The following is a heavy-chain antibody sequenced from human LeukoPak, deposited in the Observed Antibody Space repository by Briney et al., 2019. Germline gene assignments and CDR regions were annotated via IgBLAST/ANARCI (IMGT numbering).Heavy chain of an antibody. CDR1: GGTFSSYA. CDR3: ARSNPAYYYDSSGYYFDY. CDR2: IIPIFGTA. D-gene: IGHD3-22*01. J-gene: IGHJ4*02. Sequence: ASVKVSCKASGGTFSSYAISWVRQAAGQGLEGMGGIIPIFGTANYAQKFQGRVTITADESTSTAYMELSSLRSEDTAVYYCARSNPAYYYDSSGYYFDYWGQGTLGTVSS. V-gene: IGHV1-69*13.